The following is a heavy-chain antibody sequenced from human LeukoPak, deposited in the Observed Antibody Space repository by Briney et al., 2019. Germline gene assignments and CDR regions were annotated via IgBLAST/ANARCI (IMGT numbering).Heavy chain of an antibody. V-gene: IGHV3-23*01. D-gene: IGHD3-22*01. J-gene: IGHJ3*02. CDR3: AKPTSSGYDAFDI. Sequence: PGGSLRLSCAASGFTFSSYAMSWVRQAPGKGLEWVSAISGSGGSTCYADSVKGRFTISRDNSKNTLYLQMNSLRAEDTAVYYCAKPTSSGYDAFDIWGQGTMVTVSS. CDR2: ISGSGGST. CDR1: GFTFSSYA.